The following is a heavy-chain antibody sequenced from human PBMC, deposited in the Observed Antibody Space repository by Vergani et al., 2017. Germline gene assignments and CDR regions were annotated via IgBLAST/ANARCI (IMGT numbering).Heavy chain of an antibody. CDR2: ISAYNGNT. Sequence: QVQLVQSGAEVGKPGASVKISCKASGYTFTAYYIHWVRQAPEQGLEWMGWISAYNGNTNYAQKLQGRVTMTTDTSTSTAYMELRSLRSDDTAVYYCARGHPTSSSWSQGPFDPWGQGTLVTVSS. V-gene: IGHV1-18*04. J-gene: IGHJ5*02. D-gene: IGHD6-13*01. CDR3: ARGHPTSSSWSQGPFDP. CDR1: GYTFTAYY.